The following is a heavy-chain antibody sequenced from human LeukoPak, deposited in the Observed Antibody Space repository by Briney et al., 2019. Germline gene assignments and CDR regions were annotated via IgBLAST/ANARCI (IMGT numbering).Heavy chain of an antibody. CDR3: ARDPDGYRQGHHFDY. V-gene: IGHV3-66*01. J-gene: IGHJ4*02. D-gene: IGHD5-18*01. CDR1: GLTFSSYA. CDR2: IYSGGST. Sequence: GGSLRLSCAASGLTFSSYAMSWVRQAPGEGLEWVSVIYSGGSTYYADSVKGRFTISRDNSKNTLYLQMNSLKAEDTAVYYCARDPDGYRQGHHFDYWGQGTLVTVSS.